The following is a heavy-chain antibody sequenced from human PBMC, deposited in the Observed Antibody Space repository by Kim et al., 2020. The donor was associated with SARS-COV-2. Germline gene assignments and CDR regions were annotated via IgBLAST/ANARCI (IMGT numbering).Heavy chain of an antibody. J-gene: IGHJ4*02. CDR1: GYTFTSYA. Sequence: ASVKVSCKASGYTFTSYAMNWVRQAPGQGLEWMGWINTNTGNPTYAQGLTGHFVFSMDTSVSTAYLQISSLKAEDTAVYYCASGNPFDYGGNWSFDYWGQGTLVTVSS. D-gene: IGHD2-15*01. V-gene: IGHV7-4-1*02. CDR3: ASGNPFDYGGNWSFDY. CDR2: INTNTGNP.